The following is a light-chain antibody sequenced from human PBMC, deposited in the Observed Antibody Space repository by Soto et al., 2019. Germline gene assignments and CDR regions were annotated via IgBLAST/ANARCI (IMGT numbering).Light chain of an antibody. Sequence: EIVMTQSPATLSVSPGERATLSCRASQTITSNLSWYQQKPGQAPRLLIYGAATRATGIPARFSGSGSGTEFTLTISSLQSEDFAVYYCQQYSNWPPATFSQGTKVEI. CDR3: QQYSNWPPAT. V-gene: IGKV3-15*01. J-gene: IGKJ1*01. CDR2: GAA. CDR1: QTITSN.